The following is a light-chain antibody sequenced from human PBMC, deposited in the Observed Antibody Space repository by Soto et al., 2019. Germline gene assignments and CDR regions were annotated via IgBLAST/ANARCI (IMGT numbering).Light chain of an antibody. CDR2: GTS. Sequence: EIALTQSPGTLSLSPGERATLSCRASQSVSSHFLAWYQQKPGQAPRLLIHGTSSRATGIPDRFSGSGSGTDFTLTISSLEPEDFAVYYCQHFGSSLRTFGQGTKVEIK. J-gene: IGKJ1*01. V-gene: IGKV3-20*01. CDR3: QHFGSSLRT. CDR1: QSVSSHF.